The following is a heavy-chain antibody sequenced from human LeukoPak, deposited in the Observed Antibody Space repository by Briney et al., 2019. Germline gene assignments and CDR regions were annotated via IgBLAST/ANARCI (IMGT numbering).Heavy chain of an antibody. D-gene: IGHD3-10*01. CDR1: GGSFGGYY. V-gene: IGHV4-34*01. J-gene: IGHJ4*02. CDR3: ARVSTYYYGSGSYLGRWFFDY. CDR2: INHSGST. Sequence: SETLSLTCAVYGGSFGGYYWSWIRQPPGKGLEWIGEINHSGSTNYNPSLKSRVTISVDTSKNQFSLKLSSVTAADTAVYYCARVSTYYYGSGSYLGRWFFDYWGQGTLVTVSS.